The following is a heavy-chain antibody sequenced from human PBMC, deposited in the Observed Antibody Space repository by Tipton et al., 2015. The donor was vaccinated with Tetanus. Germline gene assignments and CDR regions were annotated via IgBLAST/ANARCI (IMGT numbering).Heavy chain of an antibody. CDR2: ISTSSTTI. D-gene: IGHD3-22*01. J-gene: IGHJ4*02. CDR3: ARDFSYYFDSKSGFDY. Sequence: SLRLSCAASGFTFSNYTMNWVRQPPGKGLEWVSSISTSSTTIFYADSVRGRFTISRDNAKNSLYLQMNSLRDEDTAVYYCARDFSYYFDSKSGFDYWGQGTLVTVSS. CDR1: GFTFSNYT. V-gene: IGHV3-48*02.